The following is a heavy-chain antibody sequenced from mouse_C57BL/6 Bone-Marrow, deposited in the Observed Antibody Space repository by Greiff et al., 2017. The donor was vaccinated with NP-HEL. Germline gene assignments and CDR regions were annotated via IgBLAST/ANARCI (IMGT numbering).Heavy chain of an antibody. CDR3: ARNWYYYGSSHFDY. D-gene: IGHD1-1*01. Sequence: EVKVVESGGDLVKPGGSLKLSCAASGFTFSSYGMSWVRQTPDKRLEWVATISSGGSYTYYPDSVKGRFTISRDNAKNTLYLQMSSLKSEDTAMYYCARNWYYYGSSHFDYWGQGTTLTVSS. CDR2: ISSGGSYT. CDR1: GFTFSSYG. J-gene: IGHJ2*01. V-gene: IGHV5-6*01.